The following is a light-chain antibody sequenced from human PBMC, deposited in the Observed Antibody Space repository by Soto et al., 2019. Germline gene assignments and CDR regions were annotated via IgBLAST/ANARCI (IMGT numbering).Light chain of an antibody. CDR3: QQYGSSPGT. V-gene: IGKV3-20*01. J-gene: IGKJ1*01. CDR1: QSVTSNY. Sequence: EIVLTQSPGSLSLSAGERATLSCRASQSVTSNYLAWYQRKPGQAPRLLIFGASIRDTGIPDRFSGSGSGTDFTLTISRLEPEDFAVYYCQQYGSSPGTFGQGTKVDIK. CDR2: GAS.